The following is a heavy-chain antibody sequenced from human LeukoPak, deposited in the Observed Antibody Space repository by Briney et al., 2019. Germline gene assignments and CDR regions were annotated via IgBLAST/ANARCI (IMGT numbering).Heavy chain of an antibody. Sequence: GGSLRLSCAASGFTFSNYAVTWVRQAPGKGLEWVSVISDRGGTTYYADSVKGRFTISRDNSKNTLYLQMNSLRVEDTAVYYCAKEGAYCGRDCSGVFDYWGQGTQVTVSS. CDR2: ISDRGGTT. V-gene: IGHV3-23*01. CDR3: AKEGAYCGRDCSGVFDY. D-gene: IGHD2-21*02. CDR1: GFTFSNYA. J-gene: IGHJ4*02.